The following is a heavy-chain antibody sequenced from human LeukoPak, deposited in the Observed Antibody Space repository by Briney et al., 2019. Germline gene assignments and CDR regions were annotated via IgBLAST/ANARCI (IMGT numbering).Heavy chain of an antibody. CDR1: GGSISSGGYY. J-gene: IGHJ5*02. Sequence: PSQTLSLTCTVSGGSISSGGYYWGWIRQHPGKGLEWIGYIYYSGSTYYNPSLKSRVTISVDTSKNQFSLKLSSVTAADTAVYYCARGSPSIVGPTGWFDPWGQGTLVTVSS. CDR2: IYYSGST. D-gene: IGHD1-26*01. CDR3: ARGSPSIVGPTGWFDP. V-gene: IGHV4-31*03.